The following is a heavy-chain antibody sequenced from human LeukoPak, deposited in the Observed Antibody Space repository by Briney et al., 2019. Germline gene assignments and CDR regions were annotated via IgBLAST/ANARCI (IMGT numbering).Heavy chain of an antibody. CDR1: GFTFSSYA. D-gene: IGHD6-19*01. CDR2: ISGSGGST. CDR3: AKDPFFLAVAGTGYFDY. Sequence: PGGSLRLSCAASGFTFSSYAMSWVRQAPGKGLEWVSAISGSGGSTYYADSVKGRFTISRDNSKNTLYLQMNSLRAEDTAVYYCAKDPFFLAVAGTGYFDYWGQGTLVTVSS. V-gene: IGHV3-23*01. J-gene: IGHJ4*02.